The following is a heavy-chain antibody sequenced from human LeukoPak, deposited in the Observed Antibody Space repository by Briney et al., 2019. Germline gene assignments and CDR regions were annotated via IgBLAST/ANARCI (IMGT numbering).Heavy chain of an antibody. J-gene: IGHJ4*02. CDR2: INHSGST. D-gene: IGHD2-8*01. V-gene: IGHV4-34*01. CDR3: ARRGYYHDY. Sequence: SETLSLTCAVYGGSFSGYYWSWIRQPPGKGLEWIGEINHSGSTNYNPSLKSRVTISVDTSKNQFSLKLSSVTAADTAVYYCARRGYYHDYWGQGTLVTVSS. CDR1: GGSFSGYY.